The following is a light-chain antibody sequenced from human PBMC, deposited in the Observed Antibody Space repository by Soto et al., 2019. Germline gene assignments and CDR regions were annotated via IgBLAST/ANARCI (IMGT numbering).Light chain of an antibody. J-gene: IGKJ1*01. CDR2: GAS. V-gene: IGKV3-20*01. CDR3: QQYGSSPWT. CDR1: QSDSSSY. Sequence: EIVLTQSPGTLSLSPGERATLSCRASQSDSSSYLAWYQQEPGQAPRLLIYGASSRATGIPDRFSGSGSGTDFTLTISRLEPEDFAVYYCQQYGSSPWTFGQGTKVDIK.